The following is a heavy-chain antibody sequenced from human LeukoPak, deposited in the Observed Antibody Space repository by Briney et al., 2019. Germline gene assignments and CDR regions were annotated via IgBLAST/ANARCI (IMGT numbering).Heavy chain of an antibody. CDR3: ARGYCSGGSCHLHWFDP. D-gene: IGHD2-15*01. CDR2: TNHSGST. V-gene: IGHV4-34*01. Sequence: SETLSLTCAVYGGSFSGYYWSWIRQPPGKGLEWIGETNHSGSTNYNPSLKSRVTISVDTSKNQFSLKLSSVTAADTAVYYCARGYCSGGSCHLHWFDPWGQGTLVTVSS. J-gene: IGHJ5*02. CDR1: GGSFSGYY.